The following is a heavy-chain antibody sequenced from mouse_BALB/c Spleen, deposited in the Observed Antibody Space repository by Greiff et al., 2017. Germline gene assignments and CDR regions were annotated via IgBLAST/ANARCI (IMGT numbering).Heavy chain of an antibody. Sequence: EVKLQESGGGLVKPGGSLKLSCAASGFAFSSYDMSWVRQTPEKRLEWVAYISSGGGSTYYPDTVKGRFTISRDNAKNTLYLQMSSLKSEDTAMYYCARHGNYDYWGQGTTLTVSS. CDR3: ARHGNYDY. J-gene: IGHJ2*01. CDR2: ISSGGGST. CDR1: GFAFSSYD. D-gene: IGHD2-1*01. V-gene: IGHV5-12-1*01.